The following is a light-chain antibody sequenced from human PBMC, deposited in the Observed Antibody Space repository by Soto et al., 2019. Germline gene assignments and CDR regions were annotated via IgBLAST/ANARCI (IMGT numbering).Light chain of an antibody. CDR3: QQYGSSPRGT. CDR1: QSVSSTF. V-gene: IGKV3-20*01. CDR2: GAY. Sequence: EIVLTQSPGTLSLSPGERATLSCRASQSVSSTFFAWYQQKPGQAPRLLFVGAYNRASGIPDRFSGSGSGTDFNLTISRLEPEDFAVYYCQQYGSSPRGTFGQGTKVEIK. J-gene: IGKJ1*01.